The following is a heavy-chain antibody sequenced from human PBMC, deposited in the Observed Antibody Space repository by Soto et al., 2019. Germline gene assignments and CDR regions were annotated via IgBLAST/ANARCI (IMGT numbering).Heavy chain of an antibody. V-gene: IGHV4-59*12. CDR3: ARAGDSSGPVALGY. J-gene: IGHJ4*02. Sequence: SETLSLTCTVSGGSISSYYWSWIRQPPGKGLEWIGETHHDGVTNYNPSLEGRVTISIDRSKNQFSLKLSSVTAADTAVYYCARAGDSSGPVALGYWGQGTLVTVSS. CDR2: THHDGVT. CDR1: GGSISSYY. D-gene: IGHD6-19*01.